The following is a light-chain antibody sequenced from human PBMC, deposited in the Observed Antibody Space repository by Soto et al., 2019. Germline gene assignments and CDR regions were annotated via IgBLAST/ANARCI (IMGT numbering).Light chain of an antibody. CDR2: DFN. V-gene: IGLV2-14*03. Sequence: QSALTQPASVSGSPGQSITIFCTGTSSDVGAYNFVSWYQQHPGKVPKLMIYDFNNRPSGVSNRFSGSKSSNTASLTISGLQAEDEAHYYCNSYTSSSTLVFGGGTKVTVL. J-gene: IGLJ2*01. CDR3: NSYTSSSTLV. CDR1: SSDVGAYNF.